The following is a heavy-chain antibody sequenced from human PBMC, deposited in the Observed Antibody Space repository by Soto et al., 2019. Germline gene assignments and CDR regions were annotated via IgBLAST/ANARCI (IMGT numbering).Heavy chain of an antibody. CDR2: IYYSGST. CDR3: ARETVIPSNYYYYFGMDV. V-gene: IGHV4-31*03. D-gene: IGHD2-2*01. CDR1: GGSISSGGYY. Sequence: QVQLQESGPGLVKPSQTLSLTCTVSGGSISSGGYYWSWIRQHPGKGLEWIGYIYYSGSTYYNPSLQSRVTISVNTSKNQFSLKLSSVTAADTAVYYCARETVIPSNYYYYFGMDVWGQGTTVTVSS. J-gene: IGHJ6*02.